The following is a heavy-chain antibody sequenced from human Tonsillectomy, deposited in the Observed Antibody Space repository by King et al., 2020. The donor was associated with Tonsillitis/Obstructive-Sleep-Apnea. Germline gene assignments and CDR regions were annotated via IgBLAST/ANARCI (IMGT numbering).Heavy chain of an antibody. J-gene: IGHJ6*02. CDR3: AKDRGDGLSFDYYGMDV. CDR1: GFTFSSYA. CDR2: ISGSGGST. V-gene: IGHV3-23*04. Sequence: VQLVESGGGLVQPGGSLRLSCAASGFTFSSYAMSWVRQAPGKGLEWGSAISGSGGSTYYADSVKGRFTISRDNSKNTLYLQMNSLRAEDTAVYYCAKDRGDGLSFDYYGMDVWGQGTTVTVSS. D-gene: IGHD5-24*01.